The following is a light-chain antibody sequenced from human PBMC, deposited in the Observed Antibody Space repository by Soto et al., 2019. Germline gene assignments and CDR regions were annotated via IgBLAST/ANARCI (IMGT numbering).Light chain of an antibody. CDR2: EVS. Sequence: QSALTQPASVSGSPGQSITLSCTGTSSDVGGYDYVSWYQHHPGKAPKLMIYEVSNRPSGSTNRISGSKSGNTASLTISGFRAGEEADNYCSSYTTTSTQVFGGGTKVTVL. J-gene: IGLJ2*01. CDR1: SSDVGGYDY. V-gene: IGLV2-14*01. CDR3: SSYTTTSTQV.